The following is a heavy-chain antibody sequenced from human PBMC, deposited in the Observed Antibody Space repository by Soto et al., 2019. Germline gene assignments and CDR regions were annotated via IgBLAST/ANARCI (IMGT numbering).Heavy chain of an antibody. V-gene: IGHV3-23*01. CDR2: ISGSGGST. Sequence: GGSLRLSCAASGFTFSSYAMSWVRQAPGKGLEWFSAISGSGGSTYYADSVKGRFTISRDNSKNTLYLQMNSLRAEDTAVYYCAKAVSKYQLLFYSSASLEIDYWGQGTLVTVSS. CDR3: AKAVSKYQLLFYSSASLEIDY. J-gene: IGHJ4*02. D-gene: IGHD2-2*01. CDR1: GFTFSSYA.